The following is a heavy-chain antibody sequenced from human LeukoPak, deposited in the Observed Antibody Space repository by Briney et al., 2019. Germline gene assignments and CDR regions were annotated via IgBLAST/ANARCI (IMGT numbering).Heavy chain of an antibody. CDR1: GFTFDDYA. CDR3: AKDVGATGAYYYYYGMDV. D-gene: IGHD1-26*01. Sequence: PGRSLRLSCAASGFTFDDYAMHGVRQAPGKGLEWVSGISWNSGSIGYADSVKGRFTISRDNAKNSLYLQMNSLRAEDTALYYCAKDVGATGAYYYYYGMDVWGQGTTVTVSS. J-gene: IGHJ6*02. CDR2: ISWNSGSI. V-gene: IGHV3-9*01.